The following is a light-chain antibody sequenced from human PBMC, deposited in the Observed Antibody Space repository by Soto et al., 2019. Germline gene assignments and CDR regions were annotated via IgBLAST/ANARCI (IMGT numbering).Light chain of an antibody. V-gene: IGLV2-14*01. J-gene: IGLJ2*01. CDR1: SSDVGGYNY. CDR2: DVS. Sequence: QSALTQPASVSGSPGQSITISCTGTSSDVGGYNYVSWYQQHPGKAPKLMIYDVSNRPSGVSNRFSGSKSGNTASLTISGLQAKDEADYYCSSYTSSSTLNMVFGGGTKLTVL. CDR3: SSYTSSSTLNMV.